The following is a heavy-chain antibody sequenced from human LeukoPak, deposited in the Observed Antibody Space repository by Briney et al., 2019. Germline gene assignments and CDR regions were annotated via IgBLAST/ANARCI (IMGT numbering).Heavy chain of an antibody. J-gene: IGHJ4*02. V-gene: IGHV3-48*04. CDR3: ARDRSVEGFDY. Sequence: GGSLRLSCEVSGFPFTLYNMNWVRQAPGKGLEWLSYISSSTNTIYYADSVKGRFTISRDNAKNSLYLQMNGLGAEDTAVYYCARDRSVEGFDYWGQGTLVTVSS. CDR1: GFPFTLYN. CDR2: ISSSTNTI.